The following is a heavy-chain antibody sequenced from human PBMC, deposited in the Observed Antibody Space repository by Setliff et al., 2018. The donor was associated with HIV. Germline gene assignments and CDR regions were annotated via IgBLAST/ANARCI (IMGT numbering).Heavy chain of an antibody. V-gene: IGHV1-3*01. CDR3: ARAADYDFWSGYSSGWFDP. J-gene: IGHJ5*02. D-gene: IGHD3-3*01. Sequence: ASVKVSCKASGYTFTGYYMHWVRQAPGQGLEWMGRINAGNGNTKYSQRFQGRVTITRDTSASTAYMELSSLRSEDTAVYYCARAADYDFWSGYSSGWFDPWGQGTLVTVSS. CDR2: INAGNGNT. CDR1: GYTFTGYY.